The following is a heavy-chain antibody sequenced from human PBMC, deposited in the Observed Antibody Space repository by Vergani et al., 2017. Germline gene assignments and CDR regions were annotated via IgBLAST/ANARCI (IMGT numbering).Heavy chain of an antibody. V-gene: IGHV3-20*04. CDR1: GFTFIMHA. J-gene: IGHJ4*02. CDR3: AREASSGFYDYFDY. CDR2: INWNGDNT. D-gene: IGHD6-19*01. Sequence: EVQLLESGGDLVQPGGSLRLSCAASGFTFIMHAMSWVRQVPGKGLEWVSGINWNGDNTGYADSVKGRFTISRDNAKNSLYLQMNSLRVEDTALYYCAREASSGFYDYFDYWGQGTLVTVSS.